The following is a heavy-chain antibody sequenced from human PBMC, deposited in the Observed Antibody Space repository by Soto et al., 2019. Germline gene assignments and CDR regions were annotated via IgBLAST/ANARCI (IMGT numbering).Heavy chain of an antibody. J-gene: IGHJ1*01. CDR3: AAGLDNAKIHH. Sequence: EVQVVESGGDLVQPGGSLRLSCAVSGFTGSYMTWVRQAPGKGLEWVSFIHSDGNTFYADSVKGRFSISRDSSKNTVSLKMNSLRAEDTAVYYGAAGLDNAKIHHWGQGTLVTVSS. D-gene: IGHD1-1*01. CDR2: IHSDGNT. V-gene: IGHV3-66*01. CDR1: GFTGSY.